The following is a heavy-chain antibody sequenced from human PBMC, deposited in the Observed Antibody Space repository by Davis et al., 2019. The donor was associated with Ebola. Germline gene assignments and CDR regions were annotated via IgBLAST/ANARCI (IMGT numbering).Heavy chain of an antibody. CDR3: AIANRGAVADTGDY. CDR1: GFTFSDHY. J-gene: IGHJ4*02. D-gene: IGHD6-19*01. V-gene: IGHV3-11*03. Sequence: GGSLRLSCAASGFTFSDHYMSWIRQAPGKGLEWVSKISSKSTRTEYADSVKGRFTISRDNAKNSLYLQMNSLRAEDTAVYYCAIANRGAVADTGDYWGQGTLVTVSS. CDR2: ISSKSTRT.